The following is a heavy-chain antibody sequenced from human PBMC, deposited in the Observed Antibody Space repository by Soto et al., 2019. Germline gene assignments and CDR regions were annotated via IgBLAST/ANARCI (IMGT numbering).Heavy chain of an antibody. J-gene: IGHJ3*02. V-gene: IGHV4-31*03. D-gene: IGHD7-27*01. CDR2: IYYSGST. Sequence: SETLSLTCTVSGGSISSGGHYWSWIRQHPGKGLEWIGYIYYSGSTYYNPSLKSRVTISVDTSKNQFSLKLSSVTAADTAVYYCARDSGRGSLGWAFDIWGQGTMVTVSS. CDR1: GGSISSGGHY. CDR3: ARDSGRGSLGWAFDI.